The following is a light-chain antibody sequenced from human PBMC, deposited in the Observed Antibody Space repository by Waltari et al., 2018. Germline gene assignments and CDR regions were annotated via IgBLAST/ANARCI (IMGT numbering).Light chain of an antibody. CDR1: QGISNY. CDR2: ASS. V-gene: IGKV1-27*01. CDR3: QKYNSAPLT. Sequence: DIQMTQSPSSLSASVGDRVTITCRASQGISNYSVWYQQKPGKVPKVLIYASSTLQSGVPSRFSGSGSGADFTLTISSLQPEDVATYYCQKYNSAPLTFGPGTKVDIK. J-gene: IGKJ3*01.